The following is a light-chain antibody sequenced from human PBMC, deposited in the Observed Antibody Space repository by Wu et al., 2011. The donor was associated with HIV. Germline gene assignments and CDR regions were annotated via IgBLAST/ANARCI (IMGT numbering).Light chain of an antibody. CDR2: NES. J-gene: IGKJ5*01. V-gene: IGKV3-11*01. CDR3: QQGSDWPLT. Sequence: EIVLTQSPVTLSLSPGERATLSCRASQSVGSYFAWYQQKVGQAPRLLIYNESKRATGIPARFSGSGSGTDFTLTINSLEPEDFAVYYCQQGSDWPLTFGQRDRLXIK. CDR1: QSVGSY.